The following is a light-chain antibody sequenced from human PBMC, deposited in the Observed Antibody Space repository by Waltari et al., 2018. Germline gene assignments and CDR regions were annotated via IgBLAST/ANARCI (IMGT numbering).Light chain of an antibody. CDR3: AAWDDSLRGWV. CDR2: RHN. CDR1: SSNIGINY. V-gene: IGLV1-47*01. Sequence: QSVLTQPPSASGTPGQTVTISCSGSSSNIGINYVYWYQQFPGTAPKLLIYRHNQRPSGVPDRFSGSKSGTSASLAISGLRSEDGADYYCAAWDDSLRGWVFGGGTKLTVL. J-gene: IGLJ3*02.